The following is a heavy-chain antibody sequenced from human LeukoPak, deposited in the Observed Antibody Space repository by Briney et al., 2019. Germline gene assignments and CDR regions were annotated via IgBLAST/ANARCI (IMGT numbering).Heavy chain of an antibody. V-gene: IGHV3-48*03. CDR1: GFTFSSYE. J-gene: IGHJ4*02. CDR3: ARESSSSSYPTFLAGIVPPYFDY. D-gene: IGHD6-13*01. Sequence: GGSLRLSCAASGFTFSSYEMNWVRQAPGKGLEWVSYISSSGSTIYYADPVKGRFTISRDNAKNSLYLQMNSLRAEDTAVYYCARESSSSSYPTFLAGIVPPYFDYWGQGTLVTVSS. CDR2: ISSSGSTI.